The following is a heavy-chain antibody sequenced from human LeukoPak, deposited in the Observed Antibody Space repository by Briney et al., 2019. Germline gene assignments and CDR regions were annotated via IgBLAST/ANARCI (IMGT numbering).Heavy chain of an antibody. J-gene: IGHJ4*02. CDR3: ARVYSSSWFGY. D-gene: IGHD6-13*01. Sequence: SETLSLTCAVYGGSFSGYYWSWIRQPPGKGLEWIGEINHSGSTNYNPSLKSRVTISVDTSKNQFSLKLSSVTAADTAVYYCARVYSSSWFGYWGQGTLVTVSS. V-gene: IGHV4-34*01. CDR1: GGSFSGYY. CDR2: INHSGST.